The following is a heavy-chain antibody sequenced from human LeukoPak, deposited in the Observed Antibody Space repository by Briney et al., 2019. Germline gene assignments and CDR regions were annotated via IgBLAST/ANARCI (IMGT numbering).Heavy chain of an antibody. V-gene: IGHV4-59*01. CDR2: MHHTGGT. CDR1: GGSMNSYF. D-gene: IGHD3-10*01. Sequence: SETLSLTRTVSGGSMNSYFWSCIRQPPGKGLEWIADMHHTGGTNYNPSLKSRVTIFVDRSNNEVSMMLSSVTAADTAMYFSTRKIRGRYSPHGEDYFDNWGQGTLVTVSS. CDR3: TRKIRGRYSPHGEDYFDN. J-gene: IGHJ4*02.